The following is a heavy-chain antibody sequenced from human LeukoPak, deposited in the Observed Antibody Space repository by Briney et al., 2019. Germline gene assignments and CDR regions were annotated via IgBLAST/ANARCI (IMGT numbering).Heavy chain of an antibody. CDR3: ARGRRDSSGYHYYMDV. CDR1: GFTFSDYY. Sequence: GGSLRLSCAASGFTFSDYYMSWIRQAPGKGLEWVSYISSGGSTIYYADSVKGRFTISRDNAKNSLYLQMNSLRAEDTAVYYCARGRRDSSGYHYYMDVWGKGTTVTVSS. J-gene: IGHJ6*03. CDR2: ISSGGSTI. D-gene: IGHD3-22*01. V-gene: IGHV3-11*04.